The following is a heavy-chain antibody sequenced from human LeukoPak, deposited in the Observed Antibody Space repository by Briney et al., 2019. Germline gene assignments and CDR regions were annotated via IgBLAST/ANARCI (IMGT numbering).Heavy chain of an antibody. Sequence: ASETLSLTCTVSGGSISSYYWSWIRQPPGKGLEWIGYIYYSGSTNYNPSLKSRVTISVDTSKNQFSLKLSSVTAADTAVYYCARVRGGVLVGATDYWGQGTLVTVSS. CDR1: GGSISSYY. V-gene: IGHV4-59*12. CDR2: IYYSGST. J-gene: IGHJ4*02. D-gene: IGHD1-26*01. CDR3: ARVRGGVLVGATDY.